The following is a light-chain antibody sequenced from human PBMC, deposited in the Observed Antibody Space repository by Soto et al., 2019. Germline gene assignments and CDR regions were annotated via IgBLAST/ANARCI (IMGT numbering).Light chain of an antibody. CDR2: GAS. Sequence: IVLTHSPATLSLSPGERATLSCRASQSVSSYLAWYQQKPGQAPRLLIYGASSRATGIPDRFSGSGSGTDFTLTIGRLEPEDSALYVCHQYGGSPPTFGQGTKVDIK. V-gene: IGKV3-20*01. J-gene: IGKJ1*01. CDR1: QSVSSY. CDR3: HQYGGSPPT.